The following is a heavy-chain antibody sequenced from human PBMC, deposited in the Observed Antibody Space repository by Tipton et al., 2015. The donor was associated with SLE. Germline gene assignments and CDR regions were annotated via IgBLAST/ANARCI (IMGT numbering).Heavy chain of an antibody. V-gene: IGHV4-31*02. CDR3: ARDSVWVQGVKGAFDI. CDR1: GGSISSGGYY. D-gene: IGHD3-10*01. J-gene: IGHJ3*02. Sequence: LRLSCTVSGGSISSGGYYWSWVRQLPGKGLEWIGYIYYSGSTYYNPSLKGRLTISLDTSKNQFSLKLSSVTAADTAVYYCARDSVWVQGVKGAFDIWGQGTMATVSS. CDR2: IYYSGST.